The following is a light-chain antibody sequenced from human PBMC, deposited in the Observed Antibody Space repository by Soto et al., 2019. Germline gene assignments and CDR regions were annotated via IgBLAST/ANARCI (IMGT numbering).Light chain of an antibody. V-gene: IGLV2-23*03. J-gene: IGLJ3*02. CDR1: SSDFGGYNV. CDR3: CSYADTSTFLVV. Sequence: QSVLTQPASVSGSPGQSITISCSGTSSDFGGYNVVSWYQQHPGKAPKLIIYEGTKRPSGVSNRFSGSKSGNAASLTISGLQTEDEADYYCCSYADTSTFLVVFGGGTKLTVL. CDR2: EGT.